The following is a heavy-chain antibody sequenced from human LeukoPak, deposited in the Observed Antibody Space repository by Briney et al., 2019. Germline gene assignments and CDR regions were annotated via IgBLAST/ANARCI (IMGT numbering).Heavy chain of an antibody. CDR1: GFTFSSYG. D-gene: IGHD3-22*01. CDR3: ARASARLYYYDSSGYWGYFDY. CDR2: IWYDGSNK. J-gene: IGHJ4*02. V-gene: IGHV3-33*01. Sequence: GGSLRLSCAASGFTFSSYGMHWVRQAPGEGLEWVAVIWYDGSNKYYADSVKGRFTISRDNSKNTLYLQMNSLGAEDTAVYYCARASARLYYYDSSGYWGYFDYWGQGTLVTVSS.